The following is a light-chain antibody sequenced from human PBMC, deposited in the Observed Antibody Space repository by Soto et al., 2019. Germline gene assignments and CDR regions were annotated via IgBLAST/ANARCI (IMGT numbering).Light chain of an antibody. CDR2: AAS. V-gene: IGKV1-17*01. Sequence: DLQMTQSPSSLSASVGDRVTLTCRASQGISNDLAWYQQKPGKAPKRLIYAASSLQSGVPSRFSGSGSGTEFTLTISSLQPEDFATYYCLQHNTYPLTFGPGTKVDIK. CDR3: LQHNTYPLT. CDR1: QGISND. J-gene: IGKJ3*01.